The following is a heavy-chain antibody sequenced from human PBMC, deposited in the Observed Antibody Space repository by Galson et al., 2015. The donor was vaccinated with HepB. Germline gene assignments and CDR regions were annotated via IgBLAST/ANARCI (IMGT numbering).Heavy chain of an antibody. CDR3: TTESPAAYTTSWFDP. J-gene: IGHJ5*02. D-gene: IGHD2-21*01. V-gene: IGHV3-15*01. Sequence: SLRLSCAASGFTFSSYAMHWVRQAPGKGLEWVGRIKSKTDGGTTDYAAPVKGRFTISRDDSKNTLYLQMNSLKTEDTAVYYCTTESPAAYTTSWFDPWGQGTLVTVSS. CDR1: GFTFSSYA. CDR2: IKSKTDGGTT.